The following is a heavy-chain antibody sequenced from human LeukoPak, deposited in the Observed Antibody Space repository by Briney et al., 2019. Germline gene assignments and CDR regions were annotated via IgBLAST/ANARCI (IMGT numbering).Heavy chain of an antibody. J-gene: IGHJ5*01. Sequence: PGGSLRLSCAASGFTFSIYGMHWVRQAPGKGLEWVAVIPYDGSNKYYTDSVKGRFTISRDNSKNTLYLQMNSLRAEDTAVYYCAKNRVPTAITPDSWGQGTLVTVSS. V-gene: IGHV3-30*18. D-gene: IGHD2-2*02. CDR1: GFTFSIYG. CDR2: IPYDGSNK. CDR3: AKNRVPTAITPDS.